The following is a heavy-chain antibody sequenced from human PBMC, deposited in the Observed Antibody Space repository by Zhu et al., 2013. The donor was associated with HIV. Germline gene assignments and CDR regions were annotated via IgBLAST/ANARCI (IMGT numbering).Heavy chain of an antibody. CDR3: AKRPPYFLPYDGSGSLDY. D-gene: IGHD3-22*01. Sequence: QVQLQQWGAGLLKPSETLSLTCAVYGSSFSNYYWSWIRQPPGKGLEWIGEMNHVGTTNHNPSLKSRVTISVDTSKNQFSLKVSSVTAADTAVYYCAKRPPYFLPYDGSGSLDYVGPGTLVTVSS. V-gene: IGHV4-34*01. CDR1: GSSFSNYY. CDR2: MNHVGTT. J-gene: IGHJ4*03.